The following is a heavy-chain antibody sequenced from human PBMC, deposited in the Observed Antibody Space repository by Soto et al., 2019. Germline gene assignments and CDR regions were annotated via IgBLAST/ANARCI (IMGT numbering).Heavy chain of an antibody. Sequence: TLESLSLSCAVSGGAISSGGYSWSWIRQPPGKGLEWIGYIYHGGSTYYNPSLKSRVTISVDRSKNQFSLKLSSVTAADTAVYYCARAAYYDSSGYYPWWFAPWGQGTLVTVSS. V-gene: IGHV4-30-2*01. D-gene: IGHD3-22*01. J-gene: IGHJ5*02. CDR3: ARAAYYDSSGYYPWWFAP. CDR2: IYHGGST. CDR1: GGAISSGGYS.